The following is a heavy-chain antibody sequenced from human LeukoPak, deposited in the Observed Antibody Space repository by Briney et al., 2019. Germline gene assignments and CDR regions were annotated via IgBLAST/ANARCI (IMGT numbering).Heavy chain of an antibody. CDR2: ISSSSSYI. CDR3: ARFGDMPRGAFDI. V-gene: IGHV3-21*01. D-gene: IGHD3-16*01. J-gene: IGHJ3*02. CDR1: GFTFSSYS. Sequence: GGSLRLSCAASGFTFSSYSMNWVRQAPGKGLEWVSSISSSSSYIYYADSVKGRFTISRDNAKNSLYLQMNSLRAEDTAVYYCARFGDMPRGAFDIWGQGTMVTVSS.